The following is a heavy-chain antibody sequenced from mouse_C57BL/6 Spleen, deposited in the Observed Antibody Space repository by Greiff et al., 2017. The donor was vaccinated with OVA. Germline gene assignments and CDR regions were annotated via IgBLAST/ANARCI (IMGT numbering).Heavy chain of an antibody. V-gene: IGHV1-82*01. D-gene: IGHD1-1*02. Sequence: VQLQESGPELVKPGASVKISCKASGYAFSSSWMNWVKQRPGKGLEWIGRIYPGDGDTNYNGKFKGKATLTADKSSSTAYMQLSSLTSEDSAVYFCAGGNFDYWGQGTTLTVSS. CDR2: IYPGDGDT. J-gene: IGHJ2*01. CDR3: AGGNFDY. CDR1: GYAFSSSW.